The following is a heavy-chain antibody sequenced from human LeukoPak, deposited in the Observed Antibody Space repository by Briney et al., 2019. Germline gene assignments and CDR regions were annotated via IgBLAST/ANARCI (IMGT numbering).Heavy chain of an antibody. CDR3: ARSGDFYYYHYTMDV. D-gene: IGHD4-17*01. V-gene: IGHV3-30*19. J-gene: IGHJ6*04. CDR1: GFTFSSYD. CDR2: MSYDGSNK. Sequence: GRSLRLSCAASGFTFSSYDMHWVRQAPGKGLEWVAFMSYDGSNKYYTDSVKGRFTISRDNSKNTLYLQMDSLRAEDTTVYYCARSGDFYYYHYTMDVWGEGTTVTVSS.